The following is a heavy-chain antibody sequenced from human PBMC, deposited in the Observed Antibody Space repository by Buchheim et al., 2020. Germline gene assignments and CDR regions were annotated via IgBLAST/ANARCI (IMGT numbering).Heavy chain of an antibody. D-gene: IGHD4-11*01. J-gene: IGHJ6*02. CDR2: INPNSGGT. CDR3: ARDRDYSKFGYYYYGMDV. Sequence: QVQLVQSGAEVKKPGASVMVSCKASGCTFSGYYMHWVRQAPGQGLEWMGWINPNSGGTKYALRFQGRVTMTRDTSISTAYMELRSLISDDTAVYYCARDRDYSKFGYYYYGMDVWGQGTT. V-gene: IGHV1-2*02. CDR1: GCTFSGYY.